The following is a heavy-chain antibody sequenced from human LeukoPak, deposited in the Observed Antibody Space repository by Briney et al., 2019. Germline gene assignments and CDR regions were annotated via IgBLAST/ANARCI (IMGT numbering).Heavy chain of an antibody. V-gene: IGHV4-38-2*02. Sequence: PSETLSLTCTVSGYSISSGYYWGWIRQPPGKGLEWIGSIYHSGSTYYNPSLKSRVTISVDTSKNQFSLKLSSVTAADTAVYYCARDCQGGYGDKTVDYWGQGTLVTVSS. D-gene: IGHD5-18*01. CDR3: ARDCQGGYGDKTVDY. CDR1: GYSISSGYY. J-gene: IGHJ4*02. CDR2: IYHSGST.